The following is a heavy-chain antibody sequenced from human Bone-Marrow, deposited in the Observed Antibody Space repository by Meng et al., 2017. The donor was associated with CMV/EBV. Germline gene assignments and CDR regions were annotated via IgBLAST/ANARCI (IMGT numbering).Heavy chain of an antibody. V-gene: IGHV4-34*01. J-gene: IGHJ4*02. CDR2: INHSGST. CDR1: GGSFSGYY. D-gene: IGHD3-3*01. Sequence: SETLSLTCAVYGGSFSGYYWSWIRQPPGKGLEWIGEINHSGSTNYNPSLKSRVTISVDTSKNQFSLKLSSVTAADTAVYYCARGLNDFWSGYYVDYWGQGTLVTVLL. CDR3: ARGLNDFWSGYYVDY.